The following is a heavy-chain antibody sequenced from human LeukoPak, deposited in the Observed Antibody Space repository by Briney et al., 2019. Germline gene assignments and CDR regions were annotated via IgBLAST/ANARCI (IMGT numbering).Heavy chain of an antibody. CDR1: GFIFDDYA. D-gene: IGHD2-2*01. J-gene: IGHJ4*02. Sequence: PGGSLRPSCAASGFIFDDYALSWVRQAPGKGLEWVSGINWNAGSTGYADSVKGRFTISRDNAKNSLYLQMNSLRAEDTALYYCVKDMGVVPAAASDYWGQGTLVTVSS. CDR3: VKDMGVVPAAASDY. V-gene: IGHV3-20*04. CDR2: INWNAGST.